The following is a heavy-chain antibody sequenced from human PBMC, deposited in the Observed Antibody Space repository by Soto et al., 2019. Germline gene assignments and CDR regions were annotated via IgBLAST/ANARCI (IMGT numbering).Heavy chain of an antibody. CDR3: AREGGVWGSFRYFGY. Sequence: QVQLVQSGVEVQKPGASVKVSCKASGYTFSSYVINWLRQAPGQGLEGMGWISPYNGNTNYGQNLQCRVTMTTDTSTSIGDMELRRLRSDDTAVYYCAREGGVWGSFRYFGYWGQGTLVTVS. V-gene: IGHV1-18*04. CDR1: GYTFSSYV. CDR2: ISPYNGNT. D-gene: IGHD3-16*02. J-gene: IGHJ4*02.